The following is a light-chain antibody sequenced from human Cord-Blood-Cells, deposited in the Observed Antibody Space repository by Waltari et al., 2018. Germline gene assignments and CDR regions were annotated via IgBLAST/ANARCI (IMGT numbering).Light chain of an antibody. J-gene: IGLJ1*01. CDR3: QAWDSSTAGV. CDR2: QDS. CDR1: KLGDKY. Sequence: SYELTQPPSVSVSPGQTASITCSGDKLGDKYACWYQQKPGQSPVLVIYQDSKRPSGIPERFSGSNSGNTATLNISGTQAMDEADYYCQAWDSSTAGVFGTGTKVTVL. V-gene: IGLV3-1*01.